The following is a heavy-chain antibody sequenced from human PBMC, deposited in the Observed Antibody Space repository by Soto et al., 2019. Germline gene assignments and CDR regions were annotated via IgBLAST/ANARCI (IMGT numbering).Heavy chain of an antibody. D-gene: IGHD3-10*01. CDR3: ARDWETGYYYGSGSYWGY. J-gene: IGHJ4*02. V-gene: IGHV3-30-3*01. Sequence: QVQLVESGGGVVQPGRSLRLSCAASGFTFSNYAMHWVRQAPGKGLEWVAVISYDGSNKYYADSVKGRFTISRDNSKNTLYLQMNSLRAEDTAVYYCARDWETGYYYGSGSYWGYWGQGTLVTVSS. CDR1: GFTFSNYA. CDR2: ISYDGSNK.